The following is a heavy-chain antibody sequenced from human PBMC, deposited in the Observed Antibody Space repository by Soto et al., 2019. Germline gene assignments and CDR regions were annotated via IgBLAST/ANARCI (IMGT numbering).Heavy chain of an antibody. J-gene: IGHJ6*02. Sequence: SLRLSCAASGVTFSSFAMSWVRQAPGKGLEWVSSISGSGGSTYYADSVKGRFTISRDNSKNTLFLQMNSLRAEDTAVYYCAKQHGYTSLSGMYVWGQGTTVTVSS. CDR2: ISGSGGST. CDR1: GVTFSSFA. V-gene: IGHV3-23*01. D-gene: IGHD5-18*01. CDR3: AKQHGYTSLSGMYV.